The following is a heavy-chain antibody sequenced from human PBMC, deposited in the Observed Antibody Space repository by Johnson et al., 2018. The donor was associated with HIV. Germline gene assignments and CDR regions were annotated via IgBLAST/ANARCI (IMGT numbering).Heavy chain of an antibody. CDR2: INWAGDST. J-gene: IGHJ3*02. CDR1: RFTFYDYA. CDR3: ARDLWDAYNPPPGAFDI. V-gene: IGHV3-43D*03. D-gene: IGHD5-24*01. Sequence: VQLVESGGVVVHPGGSLRLSCETSRFTFYDYAMHWVRQAPGKVLEWVSLINWAGDSTYSADSVKGRFTISRDNSKNSLYLQMNSLRPEDTAVYYCARDLWDAYNPPPGAFDIWGQGTMVTVSS.